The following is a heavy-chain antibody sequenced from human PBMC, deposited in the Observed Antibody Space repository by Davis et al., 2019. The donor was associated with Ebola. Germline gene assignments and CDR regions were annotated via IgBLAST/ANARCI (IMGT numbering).Heavy chain of an antibody. V-gene: IGHV5-51*01. J-gene: IGHJ3*02. CDR1: GYSFPDSW. Sequence: GESLKISCKGSGYSFPDSWIGWVRQVPGKGLEWMGVIYTGDSDTRYSPSFRGQVTISADQSLRTAYLQWSGLKASDTAMYYCASLRRTITGMDDAFDIWGQGTMVTVSS. D-gene: IGHD1-20*01. CDR2: IYTGDSDT. CDR3: ASLRRTITGMDDAFDI.